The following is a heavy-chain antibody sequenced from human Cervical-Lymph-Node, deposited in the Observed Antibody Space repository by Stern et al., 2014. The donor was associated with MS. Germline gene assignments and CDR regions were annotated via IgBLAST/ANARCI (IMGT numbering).Heavy chain of an antibody. CDR2: FDPEDGET. CDR1: GYTLTEFS. CDR3: ATDRDDFRSGYSAPTKGYGLDV. D-gene: IGHD3-3*01. V-gene: IGHV1-24*01. J-gene: IGHJ6*02. Sequence: VQLVESGAEVKKPGASVKVSCKVSGYTLTEFSMHWVRQAPGKGLEWMGGFDPEDGETIYAQKVQGRVTMTEDTSTDTAYMELSSLRSEDTAVYYCATDRDDFRSGYSAPTKGYGLDVWGQGTTVTVTS.